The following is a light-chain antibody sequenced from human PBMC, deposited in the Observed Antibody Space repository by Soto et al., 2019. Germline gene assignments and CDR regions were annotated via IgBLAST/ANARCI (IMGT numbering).Light chain of an antibody. V-gene: IGLV2-14*01. CDR1: SSDIGSYNY. CDR3: SSYTSSTTLV. CDR2: DVS. J-gene: IGLJ2*01. Sequence: QSALTQPASVSGSPGQSITISCTGTSSDIGSYNYVSWYQQNPGKAPKLMIYDVSNRPSGISNRFSGSKSGNTASLTISGLQAEYEADYYCSSYTSSTTLVFGGGTKLTVL.